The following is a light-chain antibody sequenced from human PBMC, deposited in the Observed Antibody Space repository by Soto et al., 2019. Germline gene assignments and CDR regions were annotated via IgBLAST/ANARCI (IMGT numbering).Light chain of an antibody. J-gene: IGKJ1*01. V-gene: IGKV3-11*01. CDR3: QQYGNSGT. CDR1: QSISSY. CDR2: DAS. Sequence: EIVFTPSPGTLSLSPGEGATLSLRASQSISSYLAWYQQKPGQAPRLLIYDASNLDTGIPARFSGSGSGTDFSLTISRLEPDDFAAYYCQQYGNSGTFGQGTKVDIK.